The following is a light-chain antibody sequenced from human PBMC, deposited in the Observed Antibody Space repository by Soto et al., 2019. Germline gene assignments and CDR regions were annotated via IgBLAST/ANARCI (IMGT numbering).Light chain of an antibody. V-gene: IGLV1-47*01. Sequence: QSVLTQPPSASGTPGQGGTISCSGSSSNIGSNYVYWYQQLPGTAPKLLIYRNNQRPSGVHDRFSGFKSGTSDSLAISGLRPEDEADYYCAEWDDSLSGCVFGGGTKLTVL. CDR3: AEWDDSLSGCV. J-gene: IGLJ3*02. CDR2: RNN. CDR1: SSNIGSNY.